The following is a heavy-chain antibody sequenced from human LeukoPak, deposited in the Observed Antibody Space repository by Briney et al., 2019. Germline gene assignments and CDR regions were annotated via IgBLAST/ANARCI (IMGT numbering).Heavy chain of an antibody. CDR2: ISSRSSYI. Sequence: GGSLRLSCAASGFTFSSYSINWVRHAPGMGLQWVSSISSRSSYIYYADSVKGRFTISRDNAKNSLYLQMNSLRAEDTAVYYCASGQQLGFDYWGQGTLVTVSS. CDR3: ASGQQLGFDY. CDR1: GFTFSSYS. J-gene: IGHJ4*02. D-gene: IGHD6-13*01. V-gene: IGHV3-21*01.